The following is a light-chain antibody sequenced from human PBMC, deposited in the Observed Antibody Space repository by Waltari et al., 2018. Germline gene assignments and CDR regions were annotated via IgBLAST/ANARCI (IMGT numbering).Light chain of an antibody. J-gene: IGLJ3*02. CDR2: YNT. Sequence: QSVLTQPPSASGTPGQRVSISCSGSSSNVGDNTVNWYQKLPGTAPSLLVHYNTQRPSGVPDRFSGSKSGTSASLVISGLHSEDEADYYCATWDDSLSGVVFGGGTRLTVL. V-gene: IGLV1-44*01. CDR3: ATWDDSLSGVV. CDR1: SSNVGDNT.